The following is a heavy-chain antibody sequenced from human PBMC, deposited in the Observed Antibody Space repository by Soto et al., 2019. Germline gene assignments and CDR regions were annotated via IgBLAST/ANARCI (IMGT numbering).Heavy chain of an antibody. CDR3: ATAPKNYDFWSGPPYYFDY. CDR1: GYTFTSYG. CDR2: ISAYNGNT. Sequence: GASVKVSCKASGYTFTSYGISWVRQAPGQGLEWMGWISAYNGNTNYAQKLQGRVTMTTDTSTSTAYMELRSLRSDDTAVHYCATAPKNYDFWSGPPYYFDYWGQGTLVTSPQ. V-gene: IGHV1-18*01. J-gene: IGHJ4*02. D-gene: IGHD3-3*01.